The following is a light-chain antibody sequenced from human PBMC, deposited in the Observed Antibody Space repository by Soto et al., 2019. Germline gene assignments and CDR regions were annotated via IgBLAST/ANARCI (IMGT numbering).Light chain of an antibody. CDR3: QQRSNWPPYT. V-gene: IGKV3-11*01. J-gene: IGKJ2*01. Sequence: EIVLTQSPATLSLSPGERATLSCRASQSVSSDLAWYQHKPGQAPRLLIYDASNRATGIPARFSGSGSGTDLPPTNRRLKAEDFAGYYCQQRSNWPPYTFGQGTKLEIK. CDR1: QSVSSD. CDR2: DAS.